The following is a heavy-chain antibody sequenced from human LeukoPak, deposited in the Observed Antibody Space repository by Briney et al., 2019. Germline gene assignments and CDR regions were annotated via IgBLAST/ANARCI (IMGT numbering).Heavy chain of an antibody. V-gene: IGHV1-69*13. CDR2: IIPIFGTA. Sequence: SVKVSCKASGGTFSSYAISWVRQAPGQGLEWMGGIIPIFGTANYAQKFQGRVTITADESTSTAYMELSSLRSEDTAVYYCASSHTPTAYYYDSSGYPDAFDIWGQGTMVTVSS. CDR1: GGTFSSYA. J-gene: IGHJ3*02. D-gene: IGHD3-22*01. CDR3: ASSHTPTAYYYDSSGYPDAFDI.